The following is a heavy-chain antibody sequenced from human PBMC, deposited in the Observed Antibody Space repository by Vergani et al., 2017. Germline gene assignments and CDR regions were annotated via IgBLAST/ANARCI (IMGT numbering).Heavy chain of an antibody. Sequence: QVQLQESGPGLVKPSETLSLTCTVPGGSVSSGSYYWSWIRQPPGKGLEWIGYIYYSGSTNYNPSLKRRVTISVDTSKNQFSQKLSSVTAANTAVYYCARGLGGIAAAGPKWYYFDYWGQGTLVTVSS. CDR1: GGSVSSGSYY. CDR3: ARGLGGIAAAGPKWYYFDY. D-gene: IGHD6-13*01. J-gene: IGHJ4*02. CDR2: IYYSGST. V-gene: IGHV4-61*01.